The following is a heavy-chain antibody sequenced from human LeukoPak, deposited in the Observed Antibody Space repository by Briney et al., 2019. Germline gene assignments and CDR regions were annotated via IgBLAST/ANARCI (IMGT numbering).Heavy chain of an antibody. CDR3: ARDLHIRKYCSGGSCYCGALGY. Sequence: SETLSLTCTVSGYSISSGYYWGWIRQPPGKGLEWIGSIYHSGSTYYNPSLKSRVTISVDTSKNQFSLKLSSVTAEDTAVYYCARDLHIRKYCSGGSCYCGALGYWGQGTLVTVSS. J-gene: IGHJ4*02. V-gene: IGHV4-38-2*02. CDR2: IYHSGST. CDR1: GYSISSGYY. D-gene: IGHD2-15*01.